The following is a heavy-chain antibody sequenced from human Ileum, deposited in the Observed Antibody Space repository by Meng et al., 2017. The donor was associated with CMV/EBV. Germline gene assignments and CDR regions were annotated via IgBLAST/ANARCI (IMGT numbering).Heavy chain of an antibody. CDR2: TYYRSKWYN. CDR1: GDDVSNNNTT. CDR3: ARDKDEEYCGGDCHPIDV. J-gene: IGHJ6*02. V-gene: IGHV6-1*01. D-gene: IGHD2-21*01. Sequence: SQTPSLTCAISGDDVSNNNTTWNWIRQSPSRGLEWLGRTYYRSKWYNDYAVSVESRLTINPDTSKNQFSLQLNSVTPEDTAVYYCARDKDEEYCGGDCHPIDVWGRGTTVTVSS.